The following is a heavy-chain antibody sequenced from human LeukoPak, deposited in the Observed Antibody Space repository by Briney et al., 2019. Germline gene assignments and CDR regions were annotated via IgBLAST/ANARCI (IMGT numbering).Heavy chain of an antibody. CDR1: GGSISSSSYY. CDR3: ARGERTTVSEDY. D-gene: IGHD4-17*01. Sequence: PSETLSLTCTVSGGSISSSSYYWGWIRQPPGKGLEWIGEINHSGSTNYNPSLKSRVTISVDTSKNQFSLKLSSVTAADTAVYYCARGERTTVSEDYWGQGTLVTVSS. J-gene: IGHJ4*02. V-gene: IGHV4-39*07. CDR2: INHSGST.